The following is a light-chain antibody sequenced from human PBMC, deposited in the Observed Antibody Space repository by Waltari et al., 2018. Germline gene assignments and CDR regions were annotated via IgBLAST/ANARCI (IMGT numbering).Light chain of an antibody. J-gene: IGKJ2*01. V-gene: IGKV3-15*01. CDR1: QSVGIY. Sequence: VVLTQSPATLSLSPGERATLSCRAGQSVGIYLAWFQQKPGQAPRRLIYHASTRATGIPARLSGSGSGTEFTLTISSLQSEDFAVYYCQQYYDGRTFGQGTKLEIK. CDR2: HAS. CDR3: QQYYDGRT.